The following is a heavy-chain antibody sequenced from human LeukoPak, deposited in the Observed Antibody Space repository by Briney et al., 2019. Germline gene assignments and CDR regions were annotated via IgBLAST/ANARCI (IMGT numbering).Heavy chain of an antibody. V-gene: IGHV3-48*01. CDR1: GFTFSTYS. Sequence: PGGSLRLSCAASGFTFSTYSMNWVRQAPGKGLEWVSYITSSSSTVHYADSVKGRFTISRDNAKNSLYLQMNSLRAEDTAVYYCARERVKDYDILTGSYHYYYYMDVWGKGTTVTVSS. D-gene: IGHD3-9*01. J-gene: IGHJ6*03. CDR3: ARERVKDYDILTGSYHYYYYMDV. CDR2: ITSSSSTV.